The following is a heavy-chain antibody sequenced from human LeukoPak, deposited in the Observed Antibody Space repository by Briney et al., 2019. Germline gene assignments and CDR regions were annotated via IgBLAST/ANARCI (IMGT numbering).Heavy chain of an antibody. V-gene: IGHV1-3*01. Sequence: ASVTVSCKASGYTFTNYAMHWVRQAPGQGLEWMGWLNAGNGNTKYSQKFQGRVTITRDTSATTPYMEVSSLRFEDTAVYYCARDGRIEVAGKGNYYCGMDVWGQGTTVTVSS. CDR1: GYTFTNYA. CDR2: LNAGNGNT. J-gene: IGHJ6*02. CDR3: ARDGRIEVAGKGNYYCGMDV. D-gene: IGHD6-19*01.